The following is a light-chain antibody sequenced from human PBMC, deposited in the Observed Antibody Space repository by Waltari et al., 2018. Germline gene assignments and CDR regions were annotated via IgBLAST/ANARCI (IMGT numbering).Light chain of an antibody. V-gene: IGKV1-5*03. CDR1: QSISSW. CDR2: KAS. J-gene: IGKJ1*01. Sequence: DIQMTKSPSTLSASVGDRVTITCRASQSISSWLAWYQQKPGKAPKLLIYKASSLESGVPSRFGCSGSGTEFTLTISSLQPDDFATYYCQQYNSYPWTFGQGTKVEIK. CDR3: QQYNSYPWT.